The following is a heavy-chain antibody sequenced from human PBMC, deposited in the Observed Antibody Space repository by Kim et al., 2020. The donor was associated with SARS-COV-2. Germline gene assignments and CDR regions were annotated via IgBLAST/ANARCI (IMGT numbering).Heavy chain of an antibody. CDR3: AKVPILSPKGGYFQH. Sequence: GGSLRLSCAASGFTFSSYAMSWVRQAPGKGLEWVSAISGSGGSTYYADSVKGRFTISRDNSKNTLYLQMNSLRAEDTAVYYCAKVPILSPKGGYFQHWGQGTLVTVSS. V-gene: IGHV3-23*01. J-gene: IGHJ1*01. CDR1: GFTFSSYA. D-gene: IGHD3-10*01. CDR2: ISGSGGST.